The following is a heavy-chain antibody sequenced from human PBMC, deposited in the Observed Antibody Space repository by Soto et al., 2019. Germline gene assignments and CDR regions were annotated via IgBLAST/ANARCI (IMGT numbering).Heavy chain of an antibody. D-gene: IGHD4-17*01. J-gene: IGHJ6*02. CDR3: ARDIPRYGDYPHDYYYYGMDV. CDR1: GFTFSSYA. V-gene: IGHV3-30-3*01. CDR2: ISSDGSNK. Sequence: QVQLVESGGGVVQPGRSLRLSCAASGFTFSSYAMHWVRQAPGKGLEWVAVISSDGSNKYYADSVKGRFTISRDNSKNTLYLQMNSLRAEDTAVYYCARDIPRYGDYPHDYYYYGMDVWGQGTTVTVSS.